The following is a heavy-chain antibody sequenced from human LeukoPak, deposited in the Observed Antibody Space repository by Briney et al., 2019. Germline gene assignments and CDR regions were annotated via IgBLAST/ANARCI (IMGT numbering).Heavy chain of an antibody. CDR2: VSNSGYTT. D-gene: IGHD2-15*01. CDR3: AKRGGFCSGASCYGGSDQ. Sequence: GGSLRLSCAASEFTSSNYAMNWVRQAPGKGLEWVSGVSNSGYTTDYADSVKGRFIVSRDNFKNTLYLQMNSLRVEDTAVYYCAKRGGFCSGASCYGGSDQWGQGTLVTVSS. CDR1: EFTSSNYA. V-gene: IGHV3-23*01. J-gene: IGHJ4*02.